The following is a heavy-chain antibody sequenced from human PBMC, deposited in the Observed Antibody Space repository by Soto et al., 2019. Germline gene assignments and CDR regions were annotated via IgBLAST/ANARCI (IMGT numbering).Heavy chain of an antibody. CDR2: ISYDGSNK. D-gene: IGHD4-17*01. CDR3: AKDLLYGDLAYYFDY. CDR1: GFTFSSYG. Sequence: QVQLVESGGGVVQPGRSLRLSCAASGFTFSSYGMHWVRQAPGKGLEWVAVISYDGSNKYYADSVKGRFTISRDNSKNPLYLQMNSLRAEATAVYYCAKDLLYGDLAYYFDYWGQGTLVTVSS. J-gene: IGHJ4*02. V-gene: IGHV3-30*18.